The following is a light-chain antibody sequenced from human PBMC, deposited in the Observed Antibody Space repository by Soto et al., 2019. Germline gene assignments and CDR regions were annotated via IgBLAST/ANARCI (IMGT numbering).Light chain of an antibody. V-gene: IGLV2-8*01. J-gene: IGLJ1*01. CDR2: EVS. CDR1: SSDVGAYNY. Sequence: QSVLTQPPSAPGSPGQSVTISCTGTSSDVGAYNYVSWYQKHPGKAPKLMIYEVSKRPSGVPDRFSGSKSGNTASLTVSGLQTEDEDDYYFSSKRDRNSYVFGTVTKLTVL. CDR3: SSKRDRNSYV.